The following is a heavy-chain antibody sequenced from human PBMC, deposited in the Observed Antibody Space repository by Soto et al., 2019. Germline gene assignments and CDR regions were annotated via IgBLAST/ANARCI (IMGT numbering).Heavy chain of an antibody. J-gene: IGHJ6*02. CDR3: AGHPGRLYYYYGMDV. CDR2: IIPISGTA. V-gene: IGHV1-69*12. D-gene: IGHD2-15*01. CDR1: GGTFSSYA. Sequence: QVQLVQSGAEVKKPGSSVKVSCKASGGTFSSYAISWVRQAPGQGLEWMGGIIPISGTADYAQKFQGRGTMTAHQTTSTPYMELSTRRSEDTAVYYCAGHPGRLYYYYGMDVWGQGTTVTVSS.